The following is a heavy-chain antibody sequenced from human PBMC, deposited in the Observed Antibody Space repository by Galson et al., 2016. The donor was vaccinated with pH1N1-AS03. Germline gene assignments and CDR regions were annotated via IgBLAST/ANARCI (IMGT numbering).Heavy chain of an antibody. CDR3: AKAAEFASTTYDFEY. CDR2: ISFDGNNR. D-gene: IGHD5/OR15-5a*01. CDR1: GFIFTSYT. Sequence: SLRLSCAASGFIFTSYTMHWVRQAPGKGLEWVAVISFDGNNRYYMDCVKGRFSISRDDSKNTLYLRMNSLRAEDTAVYYCAKAAEFASTTYDFEYWGQGTLVTVTS. V-gene: IGHV3-30*18. J-gene: IGHJ4*02.